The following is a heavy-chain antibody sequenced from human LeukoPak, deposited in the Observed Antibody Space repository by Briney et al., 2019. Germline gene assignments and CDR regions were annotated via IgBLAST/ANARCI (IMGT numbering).Heavy chain of an antibody. V-gene: IGHV3-53*01. Sequence: GGSLRLSCAASGFTVSSNYMSWVRQAPGKGLEWVSVIYSGGSTYYADSVKGRFTISRDNSKNTLYLQMNSLRAEDTAVYYCAKDLSQRVSSSSGWYSVFDYWGQGTLVTVSS. CDR2: IYSGGST. CDR1: GFTVSSNY. CDR3: AKDLSQRVSSSSGWYSVFDY. D-gene: IGHD6-19*01. J-gene: IGHJ4*02.